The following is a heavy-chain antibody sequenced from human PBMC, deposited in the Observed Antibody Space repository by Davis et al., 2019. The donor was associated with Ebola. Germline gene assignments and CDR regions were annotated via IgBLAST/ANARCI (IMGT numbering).Heavy chain of an antibody. V-gene: IGHV4-59*01. CDR3: ARSVFYDSTGYYVHWYYDI. Sequence: SETLSLTCPVSGGSISNYYWSWIRQSPGKGLEWIGYGYYGGRTDYNPSLKSRAIISVDTSKNHFSLNLSSVTAADTAIYYCARSVFYDSTGYYVHWYYDIWGRGTLVTVSS. CDR1: GGSISNYY. CDR2: GYYGGRT. D-gene: IGHD3-22*01. J-gene: IGHJ2*01.